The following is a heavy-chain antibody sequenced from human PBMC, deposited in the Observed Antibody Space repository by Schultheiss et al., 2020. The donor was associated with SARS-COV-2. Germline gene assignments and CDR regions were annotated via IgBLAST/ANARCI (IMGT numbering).Heavy chain of an antibody. V-gene: IGHV4-59*08. CDR1: GGSISSYY. CDR2: IYYSGST. J-gene: IGHJ3*02. CDR3: ARSAPLVRGPWGAFDI. Sequence: SETLSLTCTVSGGSISSYYWSWIRQPPGKGLEWIGYIYYSGSTNYNPSLKSRVTMSVDTSKNQFSLKLSSVTAADTAVYYCARSAPLVRGPWGAFDIWGQGTMVTVSS. D-gene: IGHD3-10*01.